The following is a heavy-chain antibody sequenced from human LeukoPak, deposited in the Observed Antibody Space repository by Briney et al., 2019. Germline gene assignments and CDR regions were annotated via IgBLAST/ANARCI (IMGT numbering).Heavy chain of an antibody. CDR1: GGSISSGDYY. D-gene: IGHD2-15*01. J-gene: IGHJ4*02. CDR3: ARAYCSGGSCPLDY. CDR2: IYYSGST. V-gene: IGHV4-30-4*01. Sequence: SETLSLTCTVSGGSISSGDYYWSWICQPPGKGLDWIGYIYYSGSTYYNPSLKSRVTISVDTSKNQFSLKLSSVTAADTAVYYCARAYCSGGSCPLDYWGQGILVTVSS.